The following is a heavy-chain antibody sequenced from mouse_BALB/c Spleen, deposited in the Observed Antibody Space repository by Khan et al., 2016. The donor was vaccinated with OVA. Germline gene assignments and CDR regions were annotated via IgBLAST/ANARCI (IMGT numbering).Heavy chain of an antibody. CDR2: ISSDGDYT. V-gene: IGHV5-9-3*01. D-gene: IGHD2-1*01. CDR3: ARSPYGNFAY. Sequence: EVELVESGGGLVKPGGSLKLSRAASGFTFSTYAMSWVRQTPEKRLEWVATISSDGDYTYFPDNVTGRFTISRDNAKNTLCLQMTSLRSEDTAMYYCARSPYGNFAYWGQGTLVTVSA. J-gene: IGHJ3*01. CDR1: GFTFSTYA.